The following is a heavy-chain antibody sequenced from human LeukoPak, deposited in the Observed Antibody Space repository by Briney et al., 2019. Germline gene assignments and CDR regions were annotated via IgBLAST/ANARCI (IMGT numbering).Heavy chain of an antibody. J-gene: IGHJ4*02. D-gene: IGHD1-26*01. V-gene: IGHV4-59*01. CDR3: ARDVSGSYYPYFDY. Sequence: SETLSLTCTVSGGSISSYYWSWIRQPPGKGLEWIGYIYYSGSTNYNPSLKSRVTTSVDTSKNQFSLKLSSVTAADTAVYYCARDVSGSYYPYFDYWGQGTLVTVSS. CDR1: GGSISSYY. CDR2: IYYSGST.